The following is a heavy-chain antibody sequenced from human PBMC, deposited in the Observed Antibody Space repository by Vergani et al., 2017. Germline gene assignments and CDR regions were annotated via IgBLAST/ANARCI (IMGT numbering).Heavy chain of an antibody. V-gene: IGHV3-30*02. CDR1: GFTLSNYD. CDR3: ARDLAYCHEGSCAL. CDR2: IQFDGSNQ. D-gene: IGHD2-15*01. J-gene: IGHJ4*02. Sequence: QVQLVESGGGVVQRGGSLRLSCATSGFTLSNYDMQWIRQGPGKGLEFVAFIQFDGSNQYYADSVKGRFTLSRDFSKNTLYLQMNSLRTDDTATYYCARDLAYCHEGSCALWGQGSVVTVSS.